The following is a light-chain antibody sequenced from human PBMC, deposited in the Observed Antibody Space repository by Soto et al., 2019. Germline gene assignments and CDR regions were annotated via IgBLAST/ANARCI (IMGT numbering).Light chain of an antibody. J-gene: IGLJ1*01. Sequence: SYELTQPPSVSVAPGQTARITCGGNNIGSKSVHWYQQKPGQSPVLVVYDDRDRPSGIPERFSGSNSGNTATLTISRVEAGDEADYDCQVWDSSSDRYVFGTGTKLTVL. CDR3: QVWDSSSDRYV. CDR1: NIGSKS. V-gene: IGLV3-21*02. CDR2: DDR.